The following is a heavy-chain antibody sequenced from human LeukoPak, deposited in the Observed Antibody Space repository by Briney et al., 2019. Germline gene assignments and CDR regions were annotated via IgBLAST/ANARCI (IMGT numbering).Heavy chain of an antibody. CDR1: GGTFSSYA. CDR3: ARDDYGDYVPDY. V-gene: IGHV1-69*05. Sequence: SVKVSCKASGGTFSSYAISWVRQAPGQGLEWMGGIIPIFGTANYAQKLQGRVTMTTDTSTSTAYMELRSLRSDDTAVYYCARDDYGDYVPDYWGQGTLVTVSS. CDR2: IIPIFGTA. J-gene: IGHJ4*02. D-gene: IGHD4-17*01.